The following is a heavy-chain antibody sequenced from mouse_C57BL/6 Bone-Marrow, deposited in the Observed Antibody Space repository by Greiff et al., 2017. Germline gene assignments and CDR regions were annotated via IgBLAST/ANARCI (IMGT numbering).Heavy chain of an antibody. CDR1: GFSLTSYG. J-gene: IGHJ4*01. V-gene: IGHV2-9*02. D-gene: IGHD1-2*01. Sequence: VQLVESGPGLVAPSPSLSITCTVSGFSLTSYGVHWVRQPPGKGLEWLGVIWAGGSTNYNSALMSRLSISTDNSKSQVFLKMNSLQTDDTAMYYCARDPRLPDYYAMDYWGQGTSVTVSS. CDR3: ARDPRLPDYYAMDY. CDR2: IWAGGST.